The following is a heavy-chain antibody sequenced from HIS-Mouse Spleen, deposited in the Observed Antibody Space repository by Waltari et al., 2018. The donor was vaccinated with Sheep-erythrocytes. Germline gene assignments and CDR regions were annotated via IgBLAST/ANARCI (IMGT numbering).Heavy chain of an antibody. D-gene: IGHD7-27*01. CDR3: ARGPLANWGYRAFDI. CDR2: ISYDGSNK. Sequence: GESGGGVVQPGRSLRLSCAASGFTFSSYAMHWVRQAPGKGLEWVAVISYDGSNKYYADSVKGRFTISRDNSKNTLYLQMNSLRAEDTAVYYCARGPLANWGYRAFDIWGQGTMVTVSS. CDR1: GFTFSSYA. V-gene: IGHV3-30-3*01. J-gene: IGHJ3*02.